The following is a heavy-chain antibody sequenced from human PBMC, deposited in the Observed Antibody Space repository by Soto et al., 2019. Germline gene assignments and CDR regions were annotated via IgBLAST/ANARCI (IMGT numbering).Heavy chain of an antibody. J-gene: IGHJ5*01. D-gene: IGHD3-10*01. V-gene: IGHV1-8*02. Sequence: GASVQVSRKASGYTFTNNDVSGVRQATRQGVEGMGWMNPGRGDTGYAQKFQGRVTMTRDISIATAYMELHSMTSEERAIYYCERMERFGSLTWFDSWAQATLLTLSS. CDR1: GYTFTNND. CDR2: MNPGRGDT. CDR3: ERMERFGSLTWFDS.